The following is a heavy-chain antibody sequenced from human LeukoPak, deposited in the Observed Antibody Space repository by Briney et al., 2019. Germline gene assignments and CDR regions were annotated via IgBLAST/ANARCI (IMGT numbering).Heavy chain of an antibody. D-gene: IGHD5-24*01. CDR2: IRSKAYGGTT. Sequence: GGSLRLSCTASGFTFGDYAMSWVRQAPGKGLEWVGFIRSKAYGGTTEYAASVKGRFTISRDDSKSIAYLQMNSLKTEDTAVYYCARDSDPKRWLQLSGEMTDAFDIWGQGTMVTVSS. V-gene: IGHV3-49*04. CDR1: GFTFGDYA. J-gene: IGHJ3*02. CDR3: ARDSDPKRWLQLSGEMTDAFDI.